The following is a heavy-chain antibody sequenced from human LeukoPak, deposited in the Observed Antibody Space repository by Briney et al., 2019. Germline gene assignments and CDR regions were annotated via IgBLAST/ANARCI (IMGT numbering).Heavy chain of an antibody. Sequence: GGSLRLSCEVSGFIFMNYHVNWVRQAPGKGLEWTSYISSSGGRMYYADSVKGRFTISRDNSKNTLYLQMNSLRAEDTAVYYCAKEGGVAVAGTIWYWGQGTLVTVSS. CDR2: ISSSGGRM. J-gene: IGHJ4*02. V-gene: IGHV3-23*01. CDR3: AKEGGVAVAGTIWY. CDR1: GFIFMNYH. D-gene: IGHD6-19*01.